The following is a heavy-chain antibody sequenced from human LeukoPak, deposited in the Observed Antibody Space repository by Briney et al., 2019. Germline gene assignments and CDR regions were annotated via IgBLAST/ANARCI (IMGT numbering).Heavy chain of an antibody. CDR2: FDPENGEM. J-gene: IGHJ4*02. D-gene: IGHD4-11*01. V-gene: IGHV1-24*01. Sequence: ASVKVYCKVCGYTLNQLVIHWVRQALGEGRTWMGGFDPENGEMIYAQKFQGRVTMSEDTSTDTAYMDLSSLRSEDTAIYYCATVSSLDSNFYSYFWGQGTLVTVSS. CDR3: ATVSSLDSNFYSYF. CDR1: GYTLNQLV.